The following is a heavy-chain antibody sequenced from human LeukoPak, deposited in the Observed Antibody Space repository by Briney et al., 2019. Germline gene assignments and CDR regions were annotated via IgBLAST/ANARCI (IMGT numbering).Heavy chain of an antibody. CDR1: GFTFSSYW. Sequence: GGSLRLSCAASGFTFSSYWMHWVRQSPGKGPVWVSRIHLDGRTTNYADSVKGRFTVSRDNAKNILYLQMDSLRPDDTAVYYCARGGSPSDHWGQGTLVTVSS. D-gene: IGHD3-16*01. J-gene: IGHJ4*02. CDR2: IHLDGRTT. CDR3: ARGGSPSDH. V-gene: IGHV3-74*01.